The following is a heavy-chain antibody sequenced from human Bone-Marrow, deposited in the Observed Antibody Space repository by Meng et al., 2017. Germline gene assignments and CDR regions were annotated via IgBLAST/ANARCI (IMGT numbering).Heavy chain of an antibody. V-gene: IGHV4-59*01. CDR1: GGSISTYY. CDR3: ARGPSHGGSYSDY. CDR2: INYSGRT. Sequence: QVQLQEAGPGMVKPSETRSLTCTVSGGSISTYYWSWIRQSPEKGLEWIGDINYSGRTNYIPSLRSRATISVDPSKNQFSLNLRSVTAADTAVYYCARGPSHGGSYSDYWGQGTLVTVSS. D-gene: IGHD2-21*02. J-gene: IGHJ4*02.